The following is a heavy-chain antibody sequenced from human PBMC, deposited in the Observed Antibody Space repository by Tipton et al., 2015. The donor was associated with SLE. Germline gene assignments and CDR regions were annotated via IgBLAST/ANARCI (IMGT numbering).Heavy chain of an antibody. CDR3: ARGGPLNYYFDY. V-gene: IGHV4-59*01. CDR1: GGSISSYY. Sequence: LSLTCTVSGGSISSYYWSWIRQPPGKGLEWIGYIYYSGSTNYNPSLKSRVTISVDTSKNQFSLKLSSVTAADTAAYHCARGGPLNYYFDYWGQGTVVTVSS. J-gene: IGHJ4*02. D-gene: IGHD1-1*01. CDR2: IYYSGST.